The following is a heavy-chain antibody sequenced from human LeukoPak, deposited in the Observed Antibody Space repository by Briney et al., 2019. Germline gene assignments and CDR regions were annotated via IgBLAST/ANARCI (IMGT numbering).Heavy chain of an antibody. D-gene: IGHD6-19*01. J-gene: IGHJ3*02. CDR3: GGIVAGTGEIDAFDI. V-gene: IGHV4-34*01. Sequence: PSETLSLTCAVYGGSFSGYYWNWIRQPPGKGLEWIGEINHSGTSNYNPSLERRVTLSVDTSKKQFSLKLTSVTAADTAIYYCGGIVAGTGEIDAFDIWGQGTMVTVSS. CDR2: INHSGTS. CDR1: GGSFSGYY.